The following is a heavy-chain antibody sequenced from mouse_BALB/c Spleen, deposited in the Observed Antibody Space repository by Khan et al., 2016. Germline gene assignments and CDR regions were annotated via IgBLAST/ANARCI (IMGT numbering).Heavy chain of an antibody. V-gene: IGHV6-6*02. Sequence: EVKLEESGGGLVQPGGSMKLSCVATGFTFSSYWMSWVRQSPEKGLEWVAEIRLKSDNYATHYAESVKGKFTISRDDSKSRLYLQMNSLRAEDTGIYYCMGLRRGNYYAMDYWGQGTSVTVSS. CDR1: GFTFSSYW. CDR2: IRLKSDNYAT. J-gene: IGHJ4*01. D-gene: IGHD2-4*01. CDR3: MGLRRGNYYAMDY.